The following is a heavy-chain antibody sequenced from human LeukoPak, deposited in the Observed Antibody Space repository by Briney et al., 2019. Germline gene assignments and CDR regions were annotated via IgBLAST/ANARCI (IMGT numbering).Heavy chain of an antibody. CDR2: INSDGSST. Sequence: GGSLRLSCAASGFTFSSYWMHWVRQAPGKGLVWVSRINSDGSSTSYADSVKGRFTISRDNAKNTLYLQMNSLRAEDTAVYYCASLCSRTSCYSQSYWGQGTLVTVSS. J-gene: IGHJ4*02. D-gene: IGHD2-2*02. V-gene: IGHV3-74*01. CDR3: ASLCSRTSCYSQSY. CDR1: GFTFSSYW.